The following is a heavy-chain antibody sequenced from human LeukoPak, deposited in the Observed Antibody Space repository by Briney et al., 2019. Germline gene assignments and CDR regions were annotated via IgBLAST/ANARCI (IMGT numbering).Heavy chain of an antibody. Sequence: SETLSLTCTVSGGSISSYYWSWIRQPPGKGLEWIGYIYYSGSTYYNPSLKSRVTISVDTSKNQFSLKLSSVTAADTAVYYCASVNYYDSSGSIDYWGQGTLVTVSS. CDR1: GGSISSYY. D-gene: IGHD3-22*01. J-gene: IGHJ4*02. CDR2: IYYSGST. CDR3: ASVNYYDSSGSIDY. V-gene: IGHV4-59*06.